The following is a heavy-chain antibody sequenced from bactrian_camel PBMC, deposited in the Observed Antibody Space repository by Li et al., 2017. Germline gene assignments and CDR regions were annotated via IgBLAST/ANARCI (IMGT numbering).Heavy chain of an antibody. CDR3: AARFWGCVSGNLEVTDFDF. Sequence: HVQLVESGGGSVQAGGSLRLSCTASGYPYSRIWMGWFRQAPGKERGGVAGIYVTSIGTVGTAIADSVKGRFTISQNKVKNTMYLQMDSLEPEGTAMYYCAARFWGCVSGNLEVTDFDFWGQGTQVTVS. V-gene: IGHV3S6*01. D-gene: IGHD5*01. CDR1: GYPYSRIW. CDR2: IYVTSIGTVG. J-gene: IGHJ6*01.